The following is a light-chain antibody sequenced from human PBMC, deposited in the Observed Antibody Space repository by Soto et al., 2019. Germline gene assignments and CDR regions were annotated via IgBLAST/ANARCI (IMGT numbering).Light chain of an antibody. J-gene: IGKJ1*01. V-gene: IGKV3-15*01. CDR2: GAS. CDR3: QQYNNWPWR. Sequence: EIVLTQSPGTLSLSPGERATLSCRASQSVSSNLAWYQQKPGQAPRLLIYGASTRATGIPARFSGSGSGTEFTLTISSLQSEDFAVYYCQQYNNWPWRFGQGNKGDIK. CDR1: QSVSSN.